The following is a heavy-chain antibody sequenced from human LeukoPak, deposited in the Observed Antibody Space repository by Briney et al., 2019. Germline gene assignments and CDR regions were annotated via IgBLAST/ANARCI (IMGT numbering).Heavy chain of an antibody. CDR2: ISSSSSYI. CDR3: ARDGFKVGARPLGTIDY. Sequence: KPGGSLRLSCAASGFTFSSYSMNWVRQAPGKGVEWVSSISSSSSYIYYADSVKGRFTISRDNAKNSLYLQMNSLRAEDTAVYYCARDGFKVGARPLGTIDYWGQGTLVTVSS. D-gene: IGHD1-26*01. CDR1: GFTFSSYS. J-gene: IGHJ4*02. V-gene: IGHV3-21*01.